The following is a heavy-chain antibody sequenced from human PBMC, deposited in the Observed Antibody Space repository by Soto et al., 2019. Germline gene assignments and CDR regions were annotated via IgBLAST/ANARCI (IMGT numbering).Heavy chain of an antibody. Sequence: QVQLQESGPGLVKPSETLSLTCTVSGGSISNYYWSWIRQPPGKGLEWIGYIYYSGSTNYNPSLTSRVTISVDKSKNQFSLKLSSVTAADTAVYYCARIGRTGGVYFDLWGQGTLVTVSS. CDR3: ARIGRTGGVYFDL. D-gene: IGHD2-8*01. CDR1: GGSISNYY. V-gene: IGHV4-59*01. CDR2: IYYSGST. J-gene: IGHJ4*02.